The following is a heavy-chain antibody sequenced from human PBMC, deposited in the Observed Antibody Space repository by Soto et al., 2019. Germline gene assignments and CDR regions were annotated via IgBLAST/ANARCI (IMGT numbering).Heavy chain of an antibody. CDR1: GGTFSSYT. CDR2: IIPILGIA. J-gene: IGHJ6*03. V-gene: IGHV1-69*04. D-gene: IGHD2-2*01. CDR3: ARDLGISSYQLLNYYYYYYMDV. Sequence: ASVKVSCKASGGTFSSYTISWVRQAPGQGLEWMGRIIPILGIANYAQKFQGRVTITADKSTSTAYMELSSLRSEDTAVYYCARDLGISSYQLLNYYYYYYMDVWGKGTTVTVSS.